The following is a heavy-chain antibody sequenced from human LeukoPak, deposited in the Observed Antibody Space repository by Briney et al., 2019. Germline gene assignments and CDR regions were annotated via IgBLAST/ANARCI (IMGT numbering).Heavy chain of an antibody. CDR3: AIGTTGTFGYYYYYYGMDV. Sequence: GGSLRLSCAASTFTFSRYWMHWVRQAPGKGLVWVSLIKSDGTSTNYADSVKGRFTISRDNAKNTLYLQMNSLRADDTAVYYCAIGTTGTFGYYYYYYGMDVWGQGTTVTVSS. D-gene: IGHD1-1*01. CDR1: TFTFSRYW. V-gene: IGHV3-74*01. CDR2: IKSDGTST. J-gene: IGHJ6*02.